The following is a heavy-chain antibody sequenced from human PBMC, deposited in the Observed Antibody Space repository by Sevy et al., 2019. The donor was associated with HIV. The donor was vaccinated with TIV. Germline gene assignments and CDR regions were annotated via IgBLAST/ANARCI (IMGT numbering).Heavy chain of an antibody. CDR1: GFTFINDA. J-gene: IGHJ4*02. V-gene: IGHV3-23*01. D-gene: IGHD3-10*01. CDR3: AKAFDNNNNYFFDS. CDR2: INGNGETT. Sequence: GGSLRLSCAASGFTFINDAMRWVHQAPGKGLEWVAAINGNGETTYYADSVKGRFTISRDNSKNTLYLQMHSLRAEDTAVYYCAKAFDNNNNYFFDSWGQGSLVTVSS.